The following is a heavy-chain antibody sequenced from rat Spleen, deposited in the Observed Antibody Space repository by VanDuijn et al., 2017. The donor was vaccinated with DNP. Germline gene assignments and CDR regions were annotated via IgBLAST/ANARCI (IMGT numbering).Heavy chain of an antibody. V-gene: IGHV5-7*01. CDR3: ARWNSGHFDY. CDR2: ISYDGSGT. CDR1: GFTFSDYN. D-gene: IGHD4-3*01. J-gene: IGHJ2*01. Sequence: EVQLVESGGGLVPPGRSLKLSCVVSGFTFSDYNMAWVRQAPKKGLEWVATISYDGSGTYYRDSVKGRFTISRDNVKSTLYLQMDSLRSEDTATYYCARWNSGHFDYWGQGVMVPVSS.